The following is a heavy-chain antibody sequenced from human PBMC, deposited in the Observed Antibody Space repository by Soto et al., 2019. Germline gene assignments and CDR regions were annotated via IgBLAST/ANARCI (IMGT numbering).Heavy chain of an antibody. D-gene: IGHD3-9*01. CDR1: GYTFTSYD. V-gene: IGHV1-8*01. CDR2: MNPNSGNT. CDR3: ASFREYYDILTGYYRYGAFDI. J-gene: IGHJ3*02. Sequence: ASVKVSCKASGYTFTSYDINWVRQATGQGLEWMGWMNPNSGNTGYAQKFQGRVTMTRNTSIRTAYMELSSLRSEDTAVYYCASFREYYDILTGYYRYGAFDIWGQGTMVTVSS.